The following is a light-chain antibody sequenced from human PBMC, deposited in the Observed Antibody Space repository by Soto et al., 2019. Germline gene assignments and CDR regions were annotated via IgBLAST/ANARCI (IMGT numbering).Light chain of an antibody. CDR1: NIDVGGYNY. CDR3: SSYASNTILFV. J-gene: IGLJ1*01. V-gene: IGLV2-8*01. CDR2: EVT. Sequence: QSALTQPPSASGSPGQSVTISCTGTNIDVGGYNYVAWYQQHPGTAPKVTIYEVTKRPSGVPDRFIGSKSGNTASLTISGLQAEDEADYFCSSYASNTILFVFGTGTKLTVL.